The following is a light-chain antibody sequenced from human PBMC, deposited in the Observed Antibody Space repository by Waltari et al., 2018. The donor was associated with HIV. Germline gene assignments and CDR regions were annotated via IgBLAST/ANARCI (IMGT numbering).Light chain of an antibody. CDR3: QAFDISLGGFYV. Sequence: QSVLTQPPSASGTPGQRVTISCSGSPFNLGRNFGFWYQQFPGTAPKLLIDRRNQRPAGVPDRFSGSKSGTSASLAITGLQPEDEADYYCQAFDISLGGFYVFGSGTKVTVL. J-gene: IGLJ1*01. V-gene: IGLV1-47*01. CDR1: PFNLGRNF. CDR2: RRN.